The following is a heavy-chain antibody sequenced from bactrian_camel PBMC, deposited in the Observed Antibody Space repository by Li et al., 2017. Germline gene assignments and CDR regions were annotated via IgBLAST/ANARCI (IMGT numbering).Heavy chain of an antibody. D-gene: IGHD3*01. CDR1: GDTHSSYC. CDR3: ETTWGCRYNV. J-gene: IGHJ4*01. Sequence: VQLVESGGGSVVAGGSLTLTCEVSGDTHSSYCMGWFRQAPGKEREGVAGIDNEGRTTYADSVQGRFTISRDGAKNTVYLQMNSLSPEDTAIYSCETTWGCRYNVRGQGTQVTVS. CDR2: IDNEGRT. V-gene: IGHV3S10*01.